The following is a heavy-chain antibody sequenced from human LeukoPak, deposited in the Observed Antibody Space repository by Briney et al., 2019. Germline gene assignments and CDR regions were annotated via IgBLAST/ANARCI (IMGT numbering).Heavy chain of an antibody. CDR1: GFTFSNYW. CDR3: ARDLAGRYYGSGSSFDY. Sequence: GGSLRLSCAASGFTFSNYWISWVRQAPGKGLEWVANIREDGSEKYYVDSVKGQFTISRDNAKNSLFLQMGSLRAEDTAVYYCARDLAGRYYGSGSSFDYWGQGTLVTVS. V-gene: IGHV3-7*01. CDR2: IREDGSEK. D-gene: IGHD3-10*01. J-gene: IGHJ4*02.